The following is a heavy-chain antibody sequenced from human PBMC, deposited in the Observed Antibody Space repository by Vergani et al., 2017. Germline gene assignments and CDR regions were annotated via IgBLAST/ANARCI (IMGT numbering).Heavy chain of an antibody. CDR3: ARLGFHWNDHYAFF. D-gene: IGHD1-1*01. Sequence: QVQLQESGPGLLKPSQTLSLTCTVSGASVSRGTYYWTWIRQPAGKKLEWIVRMYTSGHTIYNPSLESRVTMSVDTSKNQFSLQLSSVTAADTAVYYCARLGFHWNDHYAFFWGPGTQVTVSS. J-gene: IGHJ4*02. CDR1: GASVSRGTYY. CDR2: MYTSGHT. V-gene: IGHV4-61*02.